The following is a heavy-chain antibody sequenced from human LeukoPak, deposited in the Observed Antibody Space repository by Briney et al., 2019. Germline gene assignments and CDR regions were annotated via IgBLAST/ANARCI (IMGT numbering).Heavy chain of an antibody. Sequence: ASVKVSCKASGGTFSSYAISWERQAPGQGLEWMGRITPIFGTANYAQKFQGRVTITTDESTSTAYMELSSLRSEDTAVYYCAREVDTPRDAYNWFDPWGQGTLVTVSS. CDR1: GGTFSSYA. D-gene: IGHD5-18*01. CDR2: ITPIFGTA. CDR3: AREVDTPRDAYNWFDP. J-gene: IGHJ5*02. V-gene: IGHV1-69*05.